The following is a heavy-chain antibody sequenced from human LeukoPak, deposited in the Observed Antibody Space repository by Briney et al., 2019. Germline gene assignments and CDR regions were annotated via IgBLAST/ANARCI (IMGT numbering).Heavy chain of an antibody. CDR3: AKDKGITMVRGVIQGLDY. CDR2: ISWDGGST. V-gene: IGHV3-43*01. J-gene: IGHJ4*02. CDR1: GFTFDDYT. Sequence: GGSLRLSCAASGFTFDDYTMHWVRQAPGKGLEWVSLISWDGGSTYYADSVKGRFTISRDNSKNSLYLQMNSLRTEDTALYYCAKDKGITMVRGVIQGLDYWGQGTLVTVSS. D-gene: IGHD3-10*01.